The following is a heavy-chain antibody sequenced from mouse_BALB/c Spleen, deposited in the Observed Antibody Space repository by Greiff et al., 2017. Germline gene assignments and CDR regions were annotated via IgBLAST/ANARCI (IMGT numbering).Heavy chain of an antibody. CDR3: TRVHHYYEGAMDY. J-gene: IGHJ4*01. D-gene: IGHD1-2*01. V-gene: IGHV1-5*01. CDR1: GYTFTSYW. CDR2: IYPGNSDT. Sequence: VQLQQSGTVLARPGASVKMSCKASGYTFTSYWMHWVKQRPGQGLEWIGAIYPGNSDTSYNQKFKGKAKLTAVTSTSTAYMELSSLTNEDSAVYYCTRVHHYYEGAMDYWGQGTSVTVSS.